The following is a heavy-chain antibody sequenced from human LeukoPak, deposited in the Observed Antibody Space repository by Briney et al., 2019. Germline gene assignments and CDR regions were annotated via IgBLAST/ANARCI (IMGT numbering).Heavy chain of an antibody. V-gene: IGHV3-30*04. D-gene: IGHD4-23*01. CDR2: IAHDGRSK. J-gene: IGHJ6*02. CDR3: AREGPYGGKDYYYYGMDV. CDR1: GFTFSNYA. Sequence: GGSLRLSCAASGFTFSNYAMHWVRQAPGKGLEWVAVIAHDGRSKYYADSVKGRFTISRDNSKNTLYLQMNSLRAEDTAVYYCAREGPYGGKDYYYYGMDVWGQGTTVTVSS.